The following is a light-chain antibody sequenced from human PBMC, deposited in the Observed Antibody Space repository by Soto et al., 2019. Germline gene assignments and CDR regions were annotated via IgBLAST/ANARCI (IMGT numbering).Light chain of an antibody. CDR2: ATS. V-gene: IGKV3-20*01. CDR3: QQYSSSPRGVT. Sequence: EIVLTQSPDTLSLSPGERATLSCRASQSVSTNYLAWYQQKPGQAPRLLIGATSSRATGIPDRFSGSGSGTDFTLTINRLEPEDFAVYFCQQYSSSPRGVTFGGGTKVEIK. CDR1: QSVSTNY. J-gene: IGKJ4*01.